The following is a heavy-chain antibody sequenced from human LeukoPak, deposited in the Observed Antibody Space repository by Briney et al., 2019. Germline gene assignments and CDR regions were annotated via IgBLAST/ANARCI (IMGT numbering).Heavy chain of an antibody. D-gene: IGHD1-26*01. CDR3: ARGAKWAYYFDY. V-gene: IGHV3-74*01. J-gene: IGHJ4*02. CDR2: INGDESST. CDR1: AFTFNTYW. Sequence: GGSLRLSCAASAFTFNTYWMHRVRHVPWRGLEWVSRINGDESSTNYANSVKGRFTISRDNAKDTLYLHMNSLTAEDTAVYYCARGAKWAYYFDYWGQGTLVTVSS.